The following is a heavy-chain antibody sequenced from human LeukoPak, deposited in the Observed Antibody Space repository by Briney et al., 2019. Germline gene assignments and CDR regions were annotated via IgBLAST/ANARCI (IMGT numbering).Heavy chain of an antibody. CDR3: ARQVGQLWLDY. Sequence: PSETLSLTCGVSGGSVSSGGYPWSWIRQPPGKAPEWIGYIFRTGTTYYNPSLKSRVTISIDTSKNQFSLKLRSVTAADTAIYYCARQVGQLWLDYWGQGTLVTVSS. CDR1: GGSVSSGGYP. V-gene: IGHV4-30-4*07. CDR2: IFRTGTT. J-gene: IGHJ4*02. D-gene: IGHD5-18*01.